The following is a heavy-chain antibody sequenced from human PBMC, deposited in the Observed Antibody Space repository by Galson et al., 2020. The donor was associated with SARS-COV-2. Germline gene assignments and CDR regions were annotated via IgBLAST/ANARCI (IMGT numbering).Heavy chain of an antibody. CDR1: GGSISSSSSY. D-gene: IGHD4-17*01. CDR2: IYYSGST. CDR3: ARHDVDDYGDYVNYFDY. V-gene: IGHV4-39*01. Sequence: SETLSLTCTVSGGSISSSSSYWGWIRQPPGKGLEWIGSIYYSGSTYYNPSLKSRVTISVDTSKNQFSLKLSSVTAADTAVYYCARHDVDDYGDYVNYFDYWGQGTLVTVSS. J-gene: IGHJ4*02.